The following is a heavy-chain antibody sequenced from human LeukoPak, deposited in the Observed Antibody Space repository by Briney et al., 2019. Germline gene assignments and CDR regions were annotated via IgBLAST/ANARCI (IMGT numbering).Heavy chain of an antibody. CDR1: GGSISSGSYY. CDR2: ISHSGST. J-gene: IGHJ4*02. Sequence: SETLSLTCTVSGGSISSGSYYWNWIRQPPGKGLEWIGYISHSGSTYYNPSLKGRVTISVDTSKNQFSLKLSSVTAADTAVYYCARHQRGSGSFLNFDYWGQGTLVTVSS. V-gene: IGHV4-30-2*01. D-gene: IGHD3-10*01. CDR3: ARHQRGSGSFLNFDY.